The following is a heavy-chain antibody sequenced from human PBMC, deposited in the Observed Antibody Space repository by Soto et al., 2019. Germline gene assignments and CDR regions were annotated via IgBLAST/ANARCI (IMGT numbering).Heavy chain of an antibody. CDR3: ARDSVTYDFWSGYVKPYNWFDP. J-gene: IGHJ5*02. CDR1: GFTFSSYS. CDR2: ISSSSSTI. Sequence: PGGSLRLSCAASGFTFSSYSMNWVRQAPGKGLEWVSYISSSSSTIYYADSVKGRFTISRDNAKNSLYLQMNSLRDEDTAVYYCARDSVTYDFWSGYVKPYNWFDPWGQGTLVTVSA. V-gene: IGHV3-48*02. D-gene: IGHD3-3*01.